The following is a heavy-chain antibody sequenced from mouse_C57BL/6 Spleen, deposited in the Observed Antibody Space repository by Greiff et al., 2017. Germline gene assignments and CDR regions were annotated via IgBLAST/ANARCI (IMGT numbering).Heavy chain of an antibody. CDR2: IYPGNSDT. CDR3: TRVSSDYVGSWFAD. Sequence: VQLQQSGTVLARPGASVKMSCKTSGYTFTSYWMHWVKQRPGQGLEWIGAIYPGNSDTSYNQKFKGKATLTAVKSASTAYMELSSLTNEDSAVYYCTRVSSDYVGSWFADWGQGILVAVAA. CDR1: GYTFTSYW. D-gene: IGHD2-4*01. V-gene: IGHV1-5*01. J-gene: IGHJ3*01.